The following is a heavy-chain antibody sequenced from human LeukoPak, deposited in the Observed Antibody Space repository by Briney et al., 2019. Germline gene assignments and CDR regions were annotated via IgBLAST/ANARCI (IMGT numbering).Heavy chain of an antibody. CDR1: GGSISSGGYS. Sequence: SQTLSLTCAVSGGSISSGGYSWSWIRQPPGKGLEWIGYIYHSGSTYYHPSLKSRVTLPVDRSKNQFSLKLLSVTAADTAVYYCASLPPGGTSLDPYYYGMDVWGQGTTVTVSS. CDR3: ASLPPGGTSLDPYYYGMDV. V-gene: IGHV4-30-2*01. CDR2: IYHSGST. D-gene: IGHD2-2*01. J-gene: IGHJ6*02.